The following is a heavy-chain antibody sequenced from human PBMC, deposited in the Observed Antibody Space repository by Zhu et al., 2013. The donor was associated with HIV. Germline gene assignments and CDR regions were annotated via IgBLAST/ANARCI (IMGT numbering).Heavy chain of an antibody. D-gene: IGHD2-15*01. Sequence: QVQLVQSGAEVKKPGASVKVSCKASGYTFTSYDINWVRQATGQGLEWMGWMNPNSGNTGYAQKFQGRVTMTRNTSISTAYMELSSLRSEDTAMYYCARGGSLLTGEYYYYGMDVWGQGTTVTVSS. CDR3: ARGGSLLTGEYYYYGMDV. CDR1: GYTFTSYD. V-gene: IGHV1-8*01. CDR2: MNPNSGNT. J-gene: IGHJ6*02.